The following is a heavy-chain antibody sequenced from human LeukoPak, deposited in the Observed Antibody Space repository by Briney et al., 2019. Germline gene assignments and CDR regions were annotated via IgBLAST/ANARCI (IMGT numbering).Heavy chain of an antibody. Sequence: PGESLHISCQGSGSSFTSYWIGWVRQQPGKGLEWMGIIFPGDSDTRYSPSFQGQVTISADKSISTAYLQWSSLKASDTAMYYCARRLTYDSRAYYCLDYWGQGTLVTVSS. CDR1: GSSFTSYW. CDR2: IFPGDSDT. J-gene: IGHJ4*02. CDR3: ARRLTYDSRAYYCLDY. D-gene: IGHD3-22*01. V-gene: IGHV5-51*01.